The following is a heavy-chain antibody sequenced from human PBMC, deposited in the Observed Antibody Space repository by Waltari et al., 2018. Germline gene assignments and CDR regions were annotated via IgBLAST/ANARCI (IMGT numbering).Heavy chain of an antibody. D-gene: IGHD3-9*01. V-gene: IGHV4-61*02. CDR1: GGSISSGDSY. CDR2: IYNNGNT. CDR3: ARGPYNILTAFDF. J-gene: IGHJ4*02. Sequence: QVQLQESGPGLVKPSQTLSLTCTVSGGSISSGDSYWNWIRQPAGKGLEWSGRIYNNGNTNYTPSLKSRVTISVDRSKNQFSLNLSSVTAADTAVYFCARGPYNILTAFDFWAQGTLVTVSS.